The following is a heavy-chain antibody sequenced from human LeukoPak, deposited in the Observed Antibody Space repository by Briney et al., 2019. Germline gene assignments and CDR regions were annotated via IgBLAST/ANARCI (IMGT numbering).Heavy chain of an antibody. CDR1: GGSFSGYY. Sequence: SETLSLTCAVYGGSFSGYYWSWLRQPPGKGLEWIGEINHSGSTNYNPSLKSRVTISVDTSKKQFSLKLSSVTAADTAVYYRARWGGSSTSCSCFDYWGQGTLVTVSS. J-gene: IGHJ4*02. CDR3: ARWGGSSTSCSCFDY. V-gene: IGHV4-34*01. D-gene: IGHD2-2*01. CDR2: INHSGST.